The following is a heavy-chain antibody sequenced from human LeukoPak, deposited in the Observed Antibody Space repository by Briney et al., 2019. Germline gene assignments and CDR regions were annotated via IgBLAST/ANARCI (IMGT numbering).Heavy chain of an antibody. J-gene: IGHJ6*03. CDR2: IIPIFGTA. V-gene: IGHV1-69*05. CDR1: GGTFSSYA. CDR3: ASIRSYYYYYMDV. D-gene: IGHD3-10*01. Sequence: SVKVSCKASGGTFSSYAISWVRQAPGQGLEWMGGIIPIFGTANYAQKFQGRVTITTDESTSTAYMELISLRSEDTAVYYCASIRSYYYYYMDVWGKGTTVTVSS.